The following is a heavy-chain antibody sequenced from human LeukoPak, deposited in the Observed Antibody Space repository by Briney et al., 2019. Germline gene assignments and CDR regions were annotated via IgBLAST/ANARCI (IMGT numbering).Heavy chain of an antibody. CDR2: IYYSGST. CDR1: GGSISGSY. Sequence: SETLSLTCTVSGGSISGSYWNWIRQPPGKGLEWIGYIYYSGSTNYNPSLKSRVTISVDTSKNQFSLKLSSVTAADTAVYYCARDPSISLLWFGEFLYWGQGTLVTVSS. J-gene: IGHJ4*02. D-gene: IGHD3-10*01. V-gene: IGHV4-59*12. CDR3: ARDPSISLLWFGEFLY.